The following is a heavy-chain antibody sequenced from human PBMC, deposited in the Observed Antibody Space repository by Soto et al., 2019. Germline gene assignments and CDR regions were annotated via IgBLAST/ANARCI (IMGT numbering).Heavy chain of an antibody. V-gene: IGHV4-31*02. J-gene: IGHJ4*02. CDR1: GDSTVSHYH. Sequence: QVQLQESGPGLVKPSQTLSLTCSVSGDSTVSHYHWTWIHQPPGKGLEWMGYIFNSGTTFYNPSLTSRLSISRDTSGNHCSLELRSVTAADTAVYYCALALGPTTGLDYWGQGTLVTVSS. D-gene: IGHD3-3*02. CDR2: IFNSGTT. CDR3: ALALGPTTGLDY.